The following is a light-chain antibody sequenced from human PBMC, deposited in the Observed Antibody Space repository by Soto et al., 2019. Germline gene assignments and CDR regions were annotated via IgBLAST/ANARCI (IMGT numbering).Light chain of an antibody. CDR3: QQSHSTPLT. CDR1: QTISSY. Sequence: DIQMTQSPSSLSASVGDRVTITCRASQTISSYLNWYQQKPGKAPKLLIYAASSLQSGVPSRFSGSGSGTEFTLTISSLQPEDFATYYCQQSHSTPLTFGPGTKVDIK. V-gene: IGKV1-39*01. J-gene: IGKJ3*01. CDR2: AAS.